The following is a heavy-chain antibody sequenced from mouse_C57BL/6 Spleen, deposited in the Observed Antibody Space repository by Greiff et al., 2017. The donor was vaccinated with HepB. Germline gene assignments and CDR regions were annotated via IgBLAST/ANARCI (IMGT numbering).Heavy chain of an antibody. J-gene: IGHJ1*03. Sequence: VKVVESGAELVRPGASVTLSCKASGYTFTDYEMHWVKQTPVHGLEWIGAIDPETGGTAYNQKFKGKAILTADKSSSTAYMELRSLTSEDSAVYYCTRRTTVVGGPHWYFDVWGTGTTVTVSS. D-gene: IGHD1-1*01. V-gene: IGHV1-15*01. CDR3: TRRTTVVGGPHWYFDV. CDR2: IDPETGGT. CDR1: GYTFTDYE.